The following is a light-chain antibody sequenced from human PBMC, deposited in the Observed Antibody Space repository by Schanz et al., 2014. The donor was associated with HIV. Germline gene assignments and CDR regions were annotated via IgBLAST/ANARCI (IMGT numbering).Light chain of an antibody. Sequence: DIQMTQSPTSLSASVGDRVTITCRASENINNYVNWYHQKPGKAPELLISGASNLQRGVPSRFSGSGFGTDFNLTISSLKPEDFVSYFGNTRYRTPPITFGQGTRLEIK. V-gene: IGKV1-39*01. CDR1: ENINNY. J-gene: IGKJ5*01. CDR3: NTRYRTPPIT. CDR2: GAS.